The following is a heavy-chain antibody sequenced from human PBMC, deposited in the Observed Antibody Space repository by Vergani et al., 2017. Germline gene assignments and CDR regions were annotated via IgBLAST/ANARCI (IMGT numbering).Heavy chain of an antibody. D-gene: IGHD3-10*01. CDR2: IYPGDSDT. J-gene: IGHJ5*02. CDR3: ARQYYYGSGSYYNVNWFDP. CDR1: GYSFTSYW. Sequence: EVQLVQSGAEVKQPGESLKISCKGSGYSFTSYWIGWVRQMPGKGLEWMGIIYPGDSDTRYSPSFQGQVTISADKSISTAYLQWSSLKASDTALYYCARQYYYGSGSYYNVNWFDPWGQGTLVTVSS. V-gene: IGHV5-51*01.